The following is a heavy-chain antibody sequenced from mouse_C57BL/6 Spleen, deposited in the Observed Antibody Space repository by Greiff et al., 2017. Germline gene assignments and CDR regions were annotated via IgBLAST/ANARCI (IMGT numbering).Heavy chain of an antibody. V-gene: IGHV1-55*01. D-gene: IGHD1-2*01. CDR1: GYTFTSYW. Sequence: QVQLQQPGAELVKPGASVKMSCKASGYTFTSYWITWVKQRPGQGLEWIGDIYPGSGSTNYNEKFKSKATLTVDTSSSTAYMQLSSLTSEDSAVYYCARWGLLRPYFDYWGQGTTLTVSS. J-gene: IGHJ2*01. CDR2: IYPGSGST. CDR3: ARWGLLRPYFDY.